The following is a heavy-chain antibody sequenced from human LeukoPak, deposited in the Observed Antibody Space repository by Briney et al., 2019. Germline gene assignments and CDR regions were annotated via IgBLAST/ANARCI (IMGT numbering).Heavy chain of an antibody. J-gene: IGHJ4*02. CDR3: AKMQGYFDY. V-gene: IGHV3-23*01. CDR1: GFTFSGNV. Sequence: GGSLRLSCAASGFTFSGNVMSWVRQAPGKGPEWVSGVTGDDATTYYADSVKGRFTISRDNSKNTVYLQMNSLRAEDTAFYYCAKMQGYFDYWSQGTMVTVSA. CDR2: VTGDDATT.